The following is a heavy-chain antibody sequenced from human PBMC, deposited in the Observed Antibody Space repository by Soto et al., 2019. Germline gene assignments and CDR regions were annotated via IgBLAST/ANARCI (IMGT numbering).Heavy chain of an antibody. CDR3: AKQYGIFGYNWFDP. CDR2: ISVSGDTT. D-gene: IGHD3-10*01. CDR1: GFTFSRFA. Sequence: EVQLLESGGGLVQPGGSLRLSCAASGFTFSRFAMTWVRQAPGKGLEWVSGISVSGDTTYYADSVKGRFTISRDNSKNTLYLQMNSLRAEDTAVYYCAKQYGIFGYNWFDPWGQGTLVTVSS. J-gene: IGHJ5*02. V-gene: IGHV3-23*01.